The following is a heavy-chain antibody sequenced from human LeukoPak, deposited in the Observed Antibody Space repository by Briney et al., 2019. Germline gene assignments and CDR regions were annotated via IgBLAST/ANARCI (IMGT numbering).Heavy chain of an antibody. Sequence: GGSLRLSCAASGFTFSDYYMSWIRQAPGKGLEWVSYISSSSSYTSYADSVKGRFTISRDNAKNSLYLQMNSLRAEDTAVYYCARASTTVTPYYCYGMDVWGKGTTVTVSS. CDR3: ARASTTVTPYYCYGMDV. D-gene: IGHD4-17*01. CDR2: ISSSSSYT. CDR1: GFTFSDYY. V-gene: IGHV3-11*06. J-gene: IGHJ6*04.